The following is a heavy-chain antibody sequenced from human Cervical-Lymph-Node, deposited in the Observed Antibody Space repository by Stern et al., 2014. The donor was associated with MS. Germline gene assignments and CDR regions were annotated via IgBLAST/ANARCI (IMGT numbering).Heavy chain of an antibody. D-gene: IGHD6-13*01. CDR2: IIPLFGKA. CDR3: ARDRGAAAVHINWFDP. V-gene: IGHV1-69*01. J-gene: IGHJ5*02. CDR1: GGTFSSYA. Sequence: QVQLVQSGAEVKKPGSSVKVSCKASGGTFSSYAISWVRQAPGQGLEWMGGIIPLFGKANYAQKFQGRVTITADESASTAYMELSSLRSEDTAVYYCARDRGAAAVHINWFDPWGQGTLVTVSS.